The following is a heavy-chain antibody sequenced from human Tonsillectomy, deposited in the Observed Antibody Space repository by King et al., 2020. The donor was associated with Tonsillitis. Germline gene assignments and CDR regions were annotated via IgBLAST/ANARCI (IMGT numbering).Heavy chain of an antibody. D-gene: IGHD5-24*01. CDR3: ARALTGWLQFFDY. CDR1: GFTFSSYS. V-gene: IGHV3-48*01. J-gene: IGHJ4*02. CDR2: ISSSSSTI. Sequence: VQLVESGGGLVQPGGSLRLSCAASGFTFSSYSMNWVRQAPGKGLEWVSYISSSSSTIYYADSVKGRFTISRDNAKNSLYLQMNSLRAEDTAVYYCARALTGWLQFFDYWGQGTLVTVSS.